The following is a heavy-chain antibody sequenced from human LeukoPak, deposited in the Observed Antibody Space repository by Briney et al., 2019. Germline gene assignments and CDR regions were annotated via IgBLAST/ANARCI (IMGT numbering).Heavy chain of an antibody. V-gene: IGHV5-51*01. CDR2: IYPGDSDS. CDR3: ARRPGCSNPAGTPDS. Sequence: SGESLKISCMGSGYSFSTYWIGLVRQMPGEGLEWMGIIYPGDSDSRYSRSFQGLVTMSVDKYLSTAYLQWSSLKASDTAIYYCARRPGCSNPAGTPDSWGQGTLVTVSS. J-gene: IGHJ4*02. CDR1: GYSFSTYW. D-gene: IGHD2-2*01.